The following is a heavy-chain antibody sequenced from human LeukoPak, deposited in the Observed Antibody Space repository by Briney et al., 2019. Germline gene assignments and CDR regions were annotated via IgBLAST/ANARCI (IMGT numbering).Heavy chain of an antibody. CDR1: GFAVSGNH. CDR3: ARGTYDFWSGWRLRSWFDP. CDR2: ILSDGSYE. V-gene: IGHV3-30*02. D-gene: IGHD3-3*01. J-gene: IGHJ5*02. Sequence: GGSLRLSCAASGFAVSGNHMTWVRQAPGQGLEWVAFILSDGSYEYYADSVKGRFTISRDTSRNTLFLQMNSLRTEDTAVYYCARGTYDFWSGWRLRSWFDPWGQGTLVTVSS.